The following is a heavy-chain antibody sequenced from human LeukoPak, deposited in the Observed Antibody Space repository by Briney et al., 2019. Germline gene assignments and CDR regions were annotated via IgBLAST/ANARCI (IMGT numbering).Heavy chain of an antibody. Sequence: ASVKVSCKASGYTFTSYDINWVRQATGQGLEWMGWMNPNSGNTGYAQKFQGRVTMTRNASISTAYMELSSLRSEDTAVYYCARGSKRYSSGWYAFNYWGQGTLVTVSS. CDR1: GYTFTSYD. CDR3: ARGSKRYSSGWYAFNY. CDR2: MNPNSGNT. V-gene: IGHV1-8*01. D-gene: IGHD6-19*01. J-gene: IGHJ4*02.